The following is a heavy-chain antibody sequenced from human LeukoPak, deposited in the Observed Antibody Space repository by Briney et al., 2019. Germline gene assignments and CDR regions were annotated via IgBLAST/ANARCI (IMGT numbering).Heavy chain of an antibody. V-gene: IGHV4-34*01. D-gene: IGHD2-2*01. CDR3: ARGRYCSSTSCYAYYYYYMDV. CDR1: GGSFSGYY. Sequence: SETLSLTCAVYGGSFSGYYWSRIRQPPGKGLDWIGEINHSGSTNYNPSLKSRVTISVDTSKNQFSLKLSSVTAADTAVYYCARGRYCSSTSCYAYYYYYMDVWGKGTTVTVSS. J-gene: IGHJ6*03. CDR2: INHSGST.